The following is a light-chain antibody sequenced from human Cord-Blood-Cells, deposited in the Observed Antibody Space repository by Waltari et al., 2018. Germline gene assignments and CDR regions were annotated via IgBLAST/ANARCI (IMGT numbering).Light chain of an antibody. CDR2: GAS. Sequence: EIVLTQSPGTLSLSPGERATLSCRASQSVSSSYLAWYQQKPGQAPRLLIYGASGRATGIPDRFSGSGSGTDFTLTISRLVPEDFAVYYCQQYGSSPGTFGPGTKVDIK. V-gene: IGKV3-20*01. CDR3: QQYGSSPGT. CDR1: QSVSSSY. J-gene: IGKJ3*01.